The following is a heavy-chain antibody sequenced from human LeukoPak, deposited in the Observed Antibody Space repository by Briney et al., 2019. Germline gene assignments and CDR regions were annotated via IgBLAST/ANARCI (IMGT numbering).Heavy chain of an antibody. Sequence: PGGSLRLSCAASGFTFSSYWMHWVRQAPGKGLVWVSRINSDGSSTSYADSVKGRFTISRDNAKNTLYLQMNSLKTEDTAVYYCTTERANSGSYRVSFDYWGQGTLVTVSS. V-gene: IGHV3-74*01. CDR1: GFTFSSYW. J-gene: IGHJ4*02. D-gene: IGHD1-26*01. CDR3: TTERANSGSYRVSFDY. CDR2: INSDGSST.